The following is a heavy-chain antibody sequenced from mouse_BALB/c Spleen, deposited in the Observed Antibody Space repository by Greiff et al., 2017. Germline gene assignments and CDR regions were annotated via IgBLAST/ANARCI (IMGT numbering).Heavy chain of an antibody. J-gene: IGHJ4*01. V-gene: IGHV5-9-4*01. CDR1: GFTFSSYA. Sequence: EVKLVESGGGLVKPGGSLKLSCAASGFTFSSYAMSWVRQSPEKRLEWVAEISSGGSYTYYPDTVTGRFTISRDNAKNTLYLEMSSLRSEDTAMYYCARDILYAMDYWGQGASVTVSS. CDR3: ARDILYAMDY. CDR2: ISSGGSYT.